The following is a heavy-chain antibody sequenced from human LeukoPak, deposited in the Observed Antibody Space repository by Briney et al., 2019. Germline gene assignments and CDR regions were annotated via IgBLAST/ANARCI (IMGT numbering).Heavy chain of an antibody. J-gene: IGHJ6*02. V-gene: IGHV4-59*01. Sequence: PSETLSLTWTVSGGSISSYYWSWIRQPPGKGLEWIGYIYYSGSTNYNPSLKSRVTISVDTSKNQFSLKLSSVTAADTAVYYCARDAGYCSSTSCYLYGMDVWGQGTTVTVSS. CDR1: GGSISSYY. D-gene: IGHD2-2*01. CDR3: ARDAGYCSSTSCYLYGMDV. CDR2: IYYSGST.